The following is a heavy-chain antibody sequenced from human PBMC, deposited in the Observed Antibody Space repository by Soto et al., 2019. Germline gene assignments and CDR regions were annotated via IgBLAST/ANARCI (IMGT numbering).Heavy chain of an antibody. J-gene: IGHJ4*02. Sequence: QVQLQESGPGLVKPSETLSLTCTVSGGSISSYYWSWIRQPPGKGLEWIGYIYYSGSTNYNPSLKSRVTISVDTSKNQFSLKLSSVTAADTAVYYCARGGRVRYFDWLIDYWGRGTLVTVSS. CDR3: ARGGRVRYFDWLIDY. CDR1: GGSISSYY. V-gene: IGHV4-59*01. CDR2: IYYSGST. D-gene: IGHD3-9*01.